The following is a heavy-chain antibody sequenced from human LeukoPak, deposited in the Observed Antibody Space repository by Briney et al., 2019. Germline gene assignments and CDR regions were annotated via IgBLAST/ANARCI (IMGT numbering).Heavy chain of an antibody. CDR3: ATLGHYYYDMDV. CDR1: GGTFSTYA. V-gene: IGHV1-69*05. D-gene: IGHD3-16*01. Sequence: SVKVSCKASGGTFSTYAISWVRQAPGQGLEWMGGIIPIFDTPNYAQKFQGRVTITTDESTSTDYMELSSLKSEDTAVYYCATLGHYYYDMDVWGKGTTVTVSS. CDR2: IIPIFDTP. J-gene: IGHJ6*03.